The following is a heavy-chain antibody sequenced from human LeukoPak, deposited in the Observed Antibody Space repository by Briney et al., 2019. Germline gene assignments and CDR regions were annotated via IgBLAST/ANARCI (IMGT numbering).Heavy chain of an antibody. V-gene: IGHV1-18*01. CDR3: ARAVITIAFADY. Sequence: ASVMVSCKASGYTYTSYGISWVRQATGQRLELMGWISAYNGNTNYAQKLQGRVTMTTDTSTSTAYMELRSLRSDDTAVYYCARAVITIAFADYWGQGTLVTVSS. CDR1: GYTYTSYG. D-gene: IGHD3-22*01. J-gene: IGHJ4*02. CDR2: ISAYNGNT.